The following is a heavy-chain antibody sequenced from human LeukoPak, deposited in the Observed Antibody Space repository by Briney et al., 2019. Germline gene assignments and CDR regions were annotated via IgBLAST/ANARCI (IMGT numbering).Heavy chain of an antibody. D-gene: IGHD1-7*01. J-gene: IGHJ3*02. V-gene: IGHV2-70*04. Sequence: SGPALVKPTQTLTLTCTFSGFSLSTRGMRVSWIRQPPGKALEWLARIDWDDDEHYSTSLKTRLTISKDTSKNQMVLTMTQVHAVDTATECCARTTPYGNYVAFDIWGQGTMVTVSS. CDR2: IDWDDDE. CDR3: ARTTPYGNYVAFDI. CDR1: GFSLSTRGMR.